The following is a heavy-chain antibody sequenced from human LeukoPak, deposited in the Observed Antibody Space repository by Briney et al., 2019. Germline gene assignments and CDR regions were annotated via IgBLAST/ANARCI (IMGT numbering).Heavy chain of an antibody. CDR1: GHTFTGYY. Sequence: ASVKVSCKASGHTFTGYYMHWVRQAPGQGLEWMGWINPNSGGTNYAQKFQGRVTMTRDMSISTAYMGLSRLRYDDTAVYYCARVVGYPNPGSQYNWFDPWGQGTLVTVSS. D-gene: IGHD6-25*01. CDR2: INPNSGGT. J-gene: IGHJ5*02. V-gene: IGHV1-2*02. CDR3: ARVVGYPNPGSQYNWFDP.